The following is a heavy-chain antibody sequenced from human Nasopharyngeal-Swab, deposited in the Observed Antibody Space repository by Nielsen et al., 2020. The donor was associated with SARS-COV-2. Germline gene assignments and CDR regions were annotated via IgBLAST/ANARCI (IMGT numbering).Heavy chain of an antibody. Sequence: VRQMPGKGAGVVSAISGSGGSTFYADSVKGRFTISRDSSKNTLYLQMNSLRAEDTAVYYCAKDITTFGVVIASFDYWGQGTLVTVSS. CDR2: ISGSGGST. D-gene: IGHD3-3*01. J-gene: IGHJ4*02. CDR3: AKDITTFGVVIASFDY. V-gene: IGHV3-23*01.